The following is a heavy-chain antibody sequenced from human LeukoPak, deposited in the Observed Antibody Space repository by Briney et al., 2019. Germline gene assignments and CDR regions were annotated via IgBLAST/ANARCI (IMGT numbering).Heavy chain of an antibody. J-gene: IGHJ4*02. CDR2: ISYDGSNK. Sequence: PGGSLRLSCAASGFTFSSYWLSWVRQAPGKGLEWVAVISYDGSNKYYADSVKGRFTISRDNSKNTLYLQMNSLRAEDTAVYYCAREAPGELSSVLFDYWGQGTLVTVSS. V-gene: IGHV3-30*03. CDR3: AREAPGELSSVLFDY. D-gene: IGHD3-16*02. CDR1: GFTFSSYW.